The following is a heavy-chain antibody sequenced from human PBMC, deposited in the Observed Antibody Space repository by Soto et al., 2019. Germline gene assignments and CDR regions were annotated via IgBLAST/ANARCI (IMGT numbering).Heavy chain of an antibody. D-gene: IGHD3-3*01. CDR1: GGTFSSYA. CDR3: ASCNLEWLPVWRT. V-gene: IGHV1-69*13. Sequence: SVKVSCQASGGTFSSYAISWVRQAPGQGLEWMGGIIPIFGTANYAQKFQGRVTITADESTSTAYMELSSLRSEDTAVYYCASCNLEWLPVWRTWGQGTLVTVSS. J-gene: IGHJ5*02. CDR2: IIPIFGTA.